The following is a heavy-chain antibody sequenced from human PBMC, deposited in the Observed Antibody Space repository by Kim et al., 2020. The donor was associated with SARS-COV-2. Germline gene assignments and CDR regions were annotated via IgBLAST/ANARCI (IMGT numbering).Heavy chain of an antibody. CDR3: ASDPGGVVRHFDY. D-gene: IGHD3-10*01. Sequence: YAQSFTGRFVFSLDTSVSTAYLQISSLKAEDTAVYYCASDPGGVVRHFDYWGQGTLVTVSS. V-gene: IGHV7-4-1*02. J-gene: IGHJ4*02.